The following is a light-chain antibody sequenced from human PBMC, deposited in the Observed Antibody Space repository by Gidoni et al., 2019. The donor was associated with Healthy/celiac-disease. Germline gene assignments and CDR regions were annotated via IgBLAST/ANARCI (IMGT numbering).Light chain of an antibody. V-gene: IGKV1-12*01. CDR2: AAS. Sequence: DIQMSQSQSSVSASVGDRVTITCRASQGIGSWLAWYQQKPGKAPKLLIYAASSLQSGVPSRFSGSGSGTDFTLTISSLQPEDFATYYCQQANSFPPWTFGQGTKVEIK. CDR1: QGIGSW. J-gene: IGKJ1*01. CDR3: QQANSFPPWT.